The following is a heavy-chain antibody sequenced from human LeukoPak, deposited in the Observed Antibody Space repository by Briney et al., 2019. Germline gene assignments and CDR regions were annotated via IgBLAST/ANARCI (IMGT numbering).Heavy chain of an antibody. V-gene: IGHV1-24*01. Sequence: ASVKVSCKVSGYTHPQLSMHGVRQAPGKGREWMGGFDSQYCETIYAQKFQGRVTMTEGTSTDTAYMELSSLRSEDTAVYYCATGDSYYYGSGSWVYAFDIWGQGTMVTVSS. J-gene: IGHJ3*02. CDR1: GYTHPQLS. D-gene: IGHD3-10*01. CDR3: ATGDSYYYGSGSWVYAFDI. CDR2: FDSQYCET.